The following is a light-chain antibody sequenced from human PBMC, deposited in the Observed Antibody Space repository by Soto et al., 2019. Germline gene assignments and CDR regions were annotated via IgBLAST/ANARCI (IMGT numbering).Light chain of an antibody. Sequence: DIQMTQSPSSLSASVGDRVTITCRASQSISSYLNWYQQKPGKAPKLLIYAASSLQSGVPSRFNGSGSGTDFTLSISILQHEDFATYYCQQSYSTFTIGPGTKVDIK. CDR2: AAS. J-gene: IGKJ3*01. V-gene: IGKV1-39*01. CDR1: QSISSY. CDR3: QQSYSTFT.